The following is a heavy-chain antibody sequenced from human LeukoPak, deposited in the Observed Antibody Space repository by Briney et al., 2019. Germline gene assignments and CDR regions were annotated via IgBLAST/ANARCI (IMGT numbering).Heavy chain of an antibody. J-gene: IGHJ4*02. D-gene: IGHD3-22*01. CDR2: ISSSGSTI. V-gene: IGHV3-48*03. CDR1: GFTFSSYE. Sequence: GGSLRLSCAASGFTFSSYEMNWVRQAPGKGLDRVSYISSSGSTIYYADSVKGRFTISRDNAKNSLYLQMNSLRAEDTAVYYCARGGLYYDSSGYYHWGQGTLVTVSS. CDR3: ARGGLYYDSSGYYH.